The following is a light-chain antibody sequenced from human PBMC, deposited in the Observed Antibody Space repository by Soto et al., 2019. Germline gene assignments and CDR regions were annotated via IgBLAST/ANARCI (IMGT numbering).Light chain of an antibody. CDR3: QQYNNWPPSWT. V-gene: IGKV3-15*01. Sequence: EIVMTQSPATLSVSPGERATLSCRASQSVSSNLAWYQQKPGQAPRLLIYGASTRATGIPARFSGSGSGTEFTLTISSLQSEDFAVYYCQQYNNWPPSWTSGQGTKVDIK. CDR2: GAS. J-gene: IGKJ1*01. CDR1: QSVSSN.